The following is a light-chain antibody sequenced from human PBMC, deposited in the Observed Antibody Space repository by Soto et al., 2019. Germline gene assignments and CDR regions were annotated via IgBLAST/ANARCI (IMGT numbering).Light chain of an antibody. V-gene: IGKV3-11*01. CDR2: DAS. Sequence: EVVLTQSPATLSLSPGERATLSCRASQNIRSYLAWYQQKPGQAPRLLIYDASNRATGTPARVSGSGSGTDFSLTISSLEPEDYAVYYCQQRSKWPPLTFGGGTKVEIK. J-gene: IGKJ4*01. CDR1: QNIRSY. CDR3: QQRSKWPPLT.